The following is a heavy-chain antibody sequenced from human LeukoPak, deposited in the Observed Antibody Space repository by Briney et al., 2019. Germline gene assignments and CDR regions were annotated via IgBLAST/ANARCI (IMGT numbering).Heavy chain of an antibody. CDR3: AREERGGLGGDVGGLFAMYYTYYYMDV. CDR2: INPNDGAT. V-gene: IGHV1-46*01. CDR1: GYTFTKYY. J-gene: IGHJ6*03. Sequence: GASVKVSCKASGYTFTKYYIHWVRQAPGQGLEWMGMINPNDGATTNAQRFQGRVTMTRDMSTTTVYMDLRSLRSEDTAVYFCAREERGGLGGDVGGLFAMYYTYYYMDVWGRGTTVTVSS. D-gene: IGHD3-16*01.